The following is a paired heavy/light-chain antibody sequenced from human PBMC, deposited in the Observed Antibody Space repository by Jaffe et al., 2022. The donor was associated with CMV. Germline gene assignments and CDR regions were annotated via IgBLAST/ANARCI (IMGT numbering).Heavy chain of an antibody. CDR3: ARGCGGGSCQDAYYFDY. V-gene: IGHV3-48*03. J-gene: IGHJ4*02. Sequence: EVQLVESGGGLVQPGGSLRLSCAASGFTFSSYEMNWVRQAPGKGLEWVSYISSSGSTIYYADSVKGRFTISRDNAKNSLYLQMNSLRAEDTAVYYCARGCGGGSCQDAYYFDYWGQGTLVTVSS. CDR1: GFTFSSYE. D-gene: IGHD2-15*01. CDR2: ISSSGSTI.
Light chain of an antibody. V-gene: IGLV3-21*04. Sequence: SYVLTQPPSVSVAPGKTARITCGGNNIGSKSVHWYQQKPGQAPVLVIYYDSDRPSGIPERFSGSNSGNTATLTISRVEAGDEADYYCQVWDSSSDHPNWVFGGGTKLTVL. J-gene: IGLJ3*02. CDR3: QVWDSSSDHPNWV. CDR1: NIGSKS. CDR2: YDS.